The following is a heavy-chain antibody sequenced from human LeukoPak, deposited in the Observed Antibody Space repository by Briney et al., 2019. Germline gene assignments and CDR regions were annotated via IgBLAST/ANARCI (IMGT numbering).Heavy chain of an antibody. D-gene: IGHD5-18*01. CDR1: GYTFTSYY. V-gene: IGHV1-46*01. Sequence: GASVKVSCKASGYTFTSYYMHWVRQAPGQGLEWMGIINPSGGSTSYAQKFQGRVTMTRDTSTSTVYMELSSLRSKDTAVYYCARRRYSYGYGMDVWGQGTTVTVSS. CDR3: ARRRYSYGYGMDV. J-gene: IGHJ6*02. CDR2: INPSGGST.